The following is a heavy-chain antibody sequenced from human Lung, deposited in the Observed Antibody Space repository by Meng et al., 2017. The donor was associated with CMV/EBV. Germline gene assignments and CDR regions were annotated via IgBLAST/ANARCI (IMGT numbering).Heavy chain of an antibody. V-gene: IGHV3-7*01. Sequence: GESLKISCAASGFTFSSYWMSWVRQAPGKGLEWVANIKQDGNEKYYVDSVKGRFTISRDNAKNSLYLQMNNLRTEDTAVYYCAGDNSIIANYGMDVWGQGTTVTVSS. CDR3: AGDNSIIANYGMDV. D-gene: IGHD2-21*01. CDR2: IKQDGNEK. CDR1: GFTFSSYW. J-gene: IGHJ6*02.